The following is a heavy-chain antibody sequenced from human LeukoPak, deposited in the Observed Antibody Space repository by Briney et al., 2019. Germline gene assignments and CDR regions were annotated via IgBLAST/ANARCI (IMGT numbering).Heavy chain of an antibody. CDR2: IIPILGIA. J-gene: IGHJ4*02. CDR3: ARQAVAGGPFDY. CDR1: GGTFSSYT. D-gene: IGHD6-19*01. Sequence: GASVKVSCKASGGTFSSYTISWVRQAPGQGLEWMGRIIPILGIANYAQKFQGRVTITADKSTSTAYMELSSLRSEDTAVYCCARQAVAGGPFDYWGQGTLVTVSS. V-gene: IGHV1-69*02.